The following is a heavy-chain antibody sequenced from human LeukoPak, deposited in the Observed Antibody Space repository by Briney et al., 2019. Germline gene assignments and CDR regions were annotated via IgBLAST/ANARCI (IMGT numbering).Heavy chain of an antibody. V-gene: IGHV4-39*01. CDR2: IYNSGST. CDR1: GGSISSTSHY. CDR3: ARQGYSSGWYPGSYYYYGMDV. J-gene: IGHJ6*02. D-gene: IGHD6-19*01. Sequence: SETLSLTCTVSGGSISSTSHYWGWIRQPPGKGLEWIASIYNSGSTNYNPSLKSRVTISVDTSKNQFSLKLSSVTAADTAVYYCARQGYSSGWYPGSYYYYGMDVWGQGTTVSVSS.